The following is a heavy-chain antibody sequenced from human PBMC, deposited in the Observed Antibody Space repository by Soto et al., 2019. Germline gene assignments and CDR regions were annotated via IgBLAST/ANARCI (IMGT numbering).Heavy chain of an antibody. CDR1: GGSISSGGYY. V-gene: IGHV4-31*03. Sequence: PSETLSLTCTVSGGSISSGGYYWSWIRQHPGKGLEWIGYIYYSGSTYYNPSLKSRVTISVDTSKNQFSLKLSPVTAADTAVYYCARDHYGDYGYGMDVWGQGTTVTVSS. CDR2: IYYSGST. D-gene: IGHD4-17*01. CDR3: ARDHYGDYGYGMDV. J-gene: IGHJ6*02.